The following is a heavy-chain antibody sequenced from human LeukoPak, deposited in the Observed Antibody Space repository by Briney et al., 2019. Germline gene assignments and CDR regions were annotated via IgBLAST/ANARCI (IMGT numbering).Heavy chain of an antibody. V-gene: IGHV1-2*02. J-gene: IGHJ6*03. CDR3: ARKAAAGLYYYYMDV. D-gene: IGHD6-13*01. CDR1: GCTFTGYY. CDR2: INPNSGGT. Sequence: GASVKVSCKASGCTFTGYYMHWVRQAPGQGLEWMGWINPNSGGTNYAQKFQGRVTMTRDTSISTAYMELSRLRSDDTAVYYCARKAAAGLYYYYMDVWGRGTTVTVSS.